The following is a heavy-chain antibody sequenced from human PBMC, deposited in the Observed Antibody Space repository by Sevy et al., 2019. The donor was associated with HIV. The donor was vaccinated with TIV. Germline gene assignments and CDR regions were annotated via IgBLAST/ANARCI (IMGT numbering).Heavy chain of an antibody. V-gene: IGHV1-69*13. CDR2: IILMFGTT. CDR3: TRGVTKIIGGGYYFDY. CDR1: GVTFNSYA. D-gene: IGHD3-22*01. J-gene: IGHJ4*02. Sequence: ASVKVSCKASGVTFNSYAFHWVRQAPGQGLEWMGGIILMFGTTDYAQKFQGRVTISGDESTSTVYMEQSSLRSEDTAVYYCTRGVTKIIGGGYYFDYWGQGTLVTVSS.